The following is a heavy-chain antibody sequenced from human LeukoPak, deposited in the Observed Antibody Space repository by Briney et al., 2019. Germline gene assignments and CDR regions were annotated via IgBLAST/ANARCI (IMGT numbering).Heavy chain of an antibody. CDR1: GYSISSGYY. CDR2: IYHSGST. D-gene: IGHD5-24*01. Sequence: SGTLSLTCAVSGYSISSGYYWGWIRQPPGKGLEWIGSIYHSGSTYYNPSLKSRVTISVDTSKNQFSLKLSSVTAADTAVYYCARRDGYNGHFDYWSQGTLVTVSS. J-gene: IGHJ4*02. CDR3: ARRDGYNGHFDY. V-gene: IGHV4-38-2*01.